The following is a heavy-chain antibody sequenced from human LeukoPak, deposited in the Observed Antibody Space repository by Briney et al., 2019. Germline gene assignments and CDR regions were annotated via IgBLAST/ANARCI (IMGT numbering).Heavy chain of an antibody. CDR1: GFTFSNAW. V-gene: IGHV3-72*01. Sequence: GGSLRLSCAASGFTFSNAWMSWVRQAPGKGLEWVGRSRNRAKSYTTDYAASVKGRFTISRDDSKSTLYLQMNSLETEDTAVYYCSRDATGDHWGQGTLVSVSS. CDR3: SRDATGDH. CDR2: SRNRAKSYTT. J-gene: IGHJ4*02.